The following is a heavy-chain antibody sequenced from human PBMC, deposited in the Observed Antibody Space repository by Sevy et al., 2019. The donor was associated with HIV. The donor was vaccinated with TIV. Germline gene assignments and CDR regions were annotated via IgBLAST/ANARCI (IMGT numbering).Heavy chain of an antibody. CDR2: IRSKAYGGTT. CDR3: TRRNYGDDSDFDY. CDR1: GFTFGDYA. J-gene: IGHJ4*02. Sequence: GGSLRLSCTASGFTFGDYAMSWFRQAPGKGLEWVGFIRSKAYGGTTEYAASVKGRFTISRDDSKSIAYLQMNSLKTEDTAVYYCTRRNYGDDSDFDYWGQGTLVTVSS. D-gene: IGHD4-17*01. V-gene: IGHV3-49*03.